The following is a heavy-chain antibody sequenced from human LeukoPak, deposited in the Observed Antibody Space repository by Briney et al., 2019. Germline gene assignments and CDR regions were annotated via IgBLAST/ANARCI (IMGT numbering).Heavy chain of an antibody. CDR2: IYSGGST. Sequence: GGSLSLSCAASGFTVSSNYMSWVRQAPGKGLEWVSVIYSGGSTYYAGSVKGRFTISRDNSKNTLYLQMNSLRAEDTAVYYCARDLDGYNYFDYWGQGTLVTVSS. D-gene: IGHD5-24*01. V-gene: IGHV3-66*02. CDR1: GFTVSSNY. J-gene: IGHJ4*02. CDR3: ARDLDGYNYFDY.